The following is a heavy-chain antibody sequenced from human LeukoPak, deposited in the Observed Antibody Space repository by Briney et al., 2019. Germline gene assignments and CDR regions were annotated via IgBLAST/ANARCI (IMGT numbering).Heavy chain of an antibody. CDR2: ISGSGGST. CDR1: GFTFSSYA. V-gene: IGHV3-23*01. Sequence: GGSLRLSCAASGFTFSSYAMSWVRQAPGKGLEWVSAISGSGGSTYYADSVKGRFTISRDNSKNTLYLQMNSLRAEDTAVYYCANAHLRHRDYFDYWGQGTLVTVSS. CDR3: ANAHLRHRDYFDY. J-gene: IGHJ4*02.